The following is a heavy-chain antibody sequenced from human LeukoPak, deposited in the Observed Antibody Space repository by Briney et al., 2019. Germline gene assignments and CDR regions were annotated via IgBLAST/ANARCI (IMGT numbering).Heavy chain of an antibody. CDR1: GYTFTSYG. Sequence: ASVKVSCKASGYTFTSYGISWVRQAPGQGLEWMGWISAYNGNTNYAQKLQGRVTMTTDTSTSTAYMELRSLRSDDTAVYYCARALIPALTAVVTAHGYWGQGTLVTVSS. CDR2: ISAYNGNT. V-gene: IGHV1-18*01. J-gene: IGHJ4*02. CDR3: ARALIPALTAVVTAHGY. D-gene: IGHD2-21*02.